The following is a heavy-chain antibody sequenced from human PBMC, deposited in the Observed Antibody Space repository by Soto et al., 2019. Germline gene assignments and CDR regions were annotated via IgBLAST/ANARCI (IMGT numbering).Heavy chain of an antibody. CDR3: ARGGDTAMVTDYYYYMDV. CDR2: INHSGST. CDR1: GGSFSGYY. Sequence: QVQLQQWGAGLLKPSETLSLTCAVYGGSFSGYYWSWIRQPPGKGLEWIGEINHSGSTNYNPSLKSRVTISVDTSKNQFDLKQSSVTAAETAVYYCARGGDTAMVTDYYYYMDVWGKGTTVTVSS. J-gene: IGHJ6*03. V-gene: IGHV4-34*01. D-gene: IGHD5-18*01.